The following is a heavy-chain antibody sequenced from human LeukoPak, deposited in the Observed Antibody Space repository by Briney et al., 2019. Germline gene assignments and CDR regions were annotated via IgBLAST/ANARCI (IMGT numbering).Heavy chain of an antibody. D-gene: IGHD2-15*01. CDR1: GFTFSSYG. J-gene: IGHJ5*02. CDR3: AKDAGDIIVVVSGKNNWFDP. Sequence: GGSLRLSCAASGFTFSSYGMHWVRQAPGKGLEWVAFIRYDGSNKYYADSVKGRFTISRDNSKNTLYLQMNSLRAEDTAVYCCAKDAGDIIVVVSGKNNWFDPWGQGTLVTVSS. V-gene: IGHV3-30*02. CDR2: IRYDGSNK.